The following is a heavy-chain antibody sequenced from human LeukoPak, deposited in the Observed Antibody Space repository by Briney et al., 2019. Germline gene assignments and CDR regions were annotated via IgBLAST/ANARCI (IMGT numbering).Heavy chain of an antibody. CDR3: AREQSIAARPVFQFHR. CDR1: GYTFTSYY. CDR2: INPSGGST. V-gene: IGHV1-46*01. Sequence: ASVKVSCKASGYTFTSYYMHWVRQAPGQGLEWTGIINPSGGSTSYAQKFQGRVTMTRDTSTCTVYMELSSLRSEDTAVYYCAREQSIAARPVFQFHRWGQGTLVTVSS. D-gene: IGHD6-6*01. J-gene: IGHJ5*02.